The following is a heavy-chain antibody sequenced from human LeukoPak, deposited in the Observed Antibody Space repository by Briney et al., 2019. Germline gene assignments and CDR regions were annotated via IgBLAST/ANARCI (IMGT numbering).Heavy chain of an antibody. Sequence: ASVKVSCKASGGTFSSYAISWVRQASGQGLEWMGGIIPIFGTANYAQKFQGRVTITADKSTSTAYMELSSLRSEDTAVYYCARDSYGSGSLTSYFQHWGQGTLVTVSS. J-gene: IGHJ1*01. V-gene: IGHV1-69*06. CDR3: ARDSYGSGSLTSYFQH. CDR2: IIPIFGTA. D-gene: IGHD3-10*01. CDR1: GGTFSSYA.